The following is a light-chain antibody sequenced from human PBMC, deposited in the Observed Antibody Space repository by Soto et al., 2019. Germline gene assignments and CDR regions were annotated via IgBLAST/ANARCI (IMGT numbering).Light chain of an antibody. CDR1: QGIGSY. J-gene: IGKJ4*01. V-gene: IGKV1-27*01. CDR3: QQPNTCQLT. Sequence: DIQMTQSQSSLSASVGDRVTITCRASQGIGSYLAWYQQKAGRVPKLLIYAASTLQSGVPSRFSGSGSGTDFTLTISSLQPEDSATYYCQQPNTCQLTFGGGPKVDIK. CDR2: AAS.